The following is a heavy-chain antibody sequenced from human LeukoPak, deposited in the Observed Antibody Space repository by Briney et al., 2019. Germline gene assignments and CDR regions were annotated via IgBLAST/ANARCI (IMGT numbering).Heavy chain of an antibody. D-gene: IGHD3-10*01. Sequence: GESLKIPCKGSGYRFTSYWIGWVRQMPGKGLEWMGIIYPGDSDTRYSPSFQGQVTISADKSISTAYLQWSSLKASDTAMYYCAGTYGSGSYYYHYFDYWGQGTLVTVSS. J-gene: IGHJ4*02. V-gene: IGHV5-51*01. CDR1: GYRFTSYW. CDR3: AGTYGSGSYYYHYFDY. CDR2: IYPGDSDT.